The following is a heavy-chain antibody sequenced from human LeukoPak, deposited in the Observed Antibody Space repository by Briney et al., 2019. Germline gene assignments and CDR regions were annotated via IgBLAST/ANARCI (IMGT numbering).Heavy chain of an antibody. CDR3: ARNYYDSSGYSRRTGVNWFDP. D-gene: IGHD3-22*01. Sequence: SETLSLTCTVSGYSISSGYYWGWIRQPPGKGLEWIGSIYYSGSTYYNPSLKSRVTISVDTSKNQFSLKLSSVTAADTAVYYCARNYYDSSGYSRRTGVNWFDPWGQGTLVTVSS. CDR2: IYYSGST. CDR1: GYSISSGYY. J-gene: IGHJ5*02. V-gene: IGHV4-38-2*02.